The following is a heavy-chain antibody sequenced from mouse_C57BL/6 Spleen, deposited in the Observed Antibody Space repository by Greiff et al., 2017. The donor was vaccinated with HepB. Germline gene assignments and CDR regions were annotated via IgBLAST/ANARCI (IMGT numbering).Heavy chain of an antibody. D-gene: IGHD2-3*01. CDR1: GFTFSDYY. CDR2: ISNGGGST. V-gene: IGHV5-12*01. J-gene: IGHJ2*01. CDR3: ARSIYDGYFDY. Sequence: EVMLVESGGGLVQPGGSLKLSCAASGFTFSDYYMYWVRQTPEKRLEWVAYISNGGGSTYYPDTVKGRFTISRDNAKNTLYLQMSRLKSEDTAMYYCARSIYDGYFDYWGQGTTLTVSS.